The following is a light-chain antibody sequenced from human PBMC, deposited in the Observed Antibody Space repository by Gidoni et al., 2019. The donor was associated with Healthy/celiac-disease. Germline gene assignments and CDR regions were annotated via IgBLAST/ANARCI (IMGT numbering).Light chain of an antibody. CDR1: QDISNY. CDR2: DAS. CDR3: QQYDNLLT. V-gene: IGKV1-33*01. Sequence: GDRVTITCQASQDISNYLNWYQQKPGKAPKLLIYDASKLETGVPSRFSGSGPGTDFTFTISSLQPEDIATYYCQQYDNLLTFGGGTKVEIK. J-gene: IGKJ4*01.